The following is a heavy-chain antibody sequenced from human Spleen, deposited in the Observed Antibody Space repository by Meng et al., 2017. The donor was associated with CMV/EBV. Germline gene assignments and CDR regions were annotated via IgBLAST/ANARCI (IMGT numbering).Heavy chain of an antibody. D-gene: IGHD2-2*01. CDR1: TFTGYY. CDR3: AREIYCSSTSCYGNWFDP. Sequence: TFTGYYMHWVRQAPGQGLEWMGWINPNSGGTNYAQKFQGRVTMTRDTSISTAYMELSRLRSDDTAVYYCAREIYCSSTSCYGNWFDPWGQGTLVTVSS. J-gene: IGHJ5*02. V-gene: IGHV1-2*02. CDR2: INPNSGGT.